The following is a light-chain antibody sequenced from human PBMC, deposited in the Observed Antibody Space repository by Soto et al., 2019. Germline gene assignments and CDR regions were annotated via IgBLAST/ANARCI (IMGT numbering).Light chain of an antibody. CDR2: SNN. V-gene: IGLV1-44*01. CDR1: SSNIGTYT. J-gene: IGLJ2*01. CDR3: AAWDASLNGVI. Sequence: QSVLTQPPSASGTPGQRVTISCSGSSSNIGTYTVNWYQQGPGTAPKLLIYSNNQRPSGVPDRFSGSKSGTSASLAISGLQSEDEADYYCAAWDASLNGVIFGGGTQLTVL.